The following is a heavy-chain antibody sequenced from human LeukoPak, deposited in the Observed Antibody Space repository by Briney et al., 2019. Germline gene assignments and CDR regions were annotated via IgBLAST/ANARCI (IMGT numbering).Heavy chain of an antibody. CDR2: ISGDGGST. Sequence: GGSLRLSCAASGFTFDDYAMHWVRQARGKCLEWVSLISGDGGSTYYADSVKGRFTISRDDSKNSLYLQMNSLRTEDTALYYCAKAPPEDRTRGYYFDYWGQGTLVTVSS. CDR1: GFTFDDYA. CDR3: AKAPPEDRTRGYYFDY. J-gene: IGHJ4*02. V-gene: IGHV3-43*02. D-gene: IGHD2-15*01.